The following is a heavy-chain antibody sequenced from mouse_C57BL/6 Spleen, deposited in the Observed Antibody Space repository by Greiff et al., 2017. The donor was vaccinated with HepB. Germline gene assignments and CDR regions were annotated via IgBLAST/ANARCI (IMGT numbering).Heavy chain of an antibody. CDR2: IDPETGGT. V-gene: IGHV1-15*01. Sequence: QVQLQQSGAELVRPGASVTLSCKASGYTFTDYEMHWVKQTPVHGLEWIGAIDPETGGTAYNQKFKGKAILTADKSSSTAYMVLRSLTSEDSAVYYCTREYDGYYFSLDYWGQGTTLTVSS. J-gene: IGHJ2*01. CDR1: GYTFTDYE. D-gene: IGHD2-3*01. CDR3: TREYDGYYFSLDY.